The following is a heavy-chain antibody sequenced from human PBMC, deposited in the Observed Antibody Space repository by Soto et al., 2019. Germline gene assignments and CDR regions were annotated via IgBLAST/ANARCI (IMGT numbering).Heavy chain of an antibody. CDR2: ISGSGGST. CDR1: GFTFSSYA. J-gene: IGHJ3*02. Sequence: GGSLRLSCAASGFTFSSYAMSWVRQAPGKGLEWVSAISGSGGSTYYADSVKGRFTISRDNSKNTLYLQMNSLRAEDTAVYYGGKDFSPVRNWNDGGKGKAFDIWGQGTMVTVSS. V-gene: IGHV3-23*01. D-gene: IGHD1-1*01. CDR3: GKDFSPVRNWNDGGKGKAFDI.